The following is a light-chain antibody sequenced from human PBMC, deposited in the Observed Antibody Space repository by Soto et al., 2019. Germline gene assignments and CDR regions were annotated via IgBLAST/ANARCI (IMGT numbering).Light chain of an antibody. CDR3: QHYGYVWT. Sequence: QMTQSPSTLSASLGDRVTITCRASHSISDRLAWYQHKPGEAPKVLIFDASRLEAGVPSRFSGSGSGTEFSLTISSLPPDDLGTYYCQHYGYVWTFGQGTKVDIK. CDR2: DAS. CDR1: HSISDR. J-gene: IGKJ1*01. V-gene: IGKV1-5*01.